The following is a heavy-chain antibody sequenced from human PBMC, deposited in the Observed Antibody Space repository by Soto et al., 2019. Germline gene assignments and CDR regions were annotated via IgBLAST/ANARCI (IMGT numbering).Heavy chain of an antibody. J-gene: IGHJ6*02. D-gene: IGHD5-18*01. CDR3: ARVPGYSYGYDYYYGMDV. V-gene: IGHV1-2*02. Sequence: GASVKVSCKASGYTFTGYYMHWVRQAPGQGLEWMGWINPNSGGTNYAQKFQGRVTMTRDTSISTAYMELSRLRSDDTAVYYCARVPGYSYGYDYYYGMDVGGQGTTVTVS. CDR1: GYTFTGYY. CDR2: INPNSGGT.